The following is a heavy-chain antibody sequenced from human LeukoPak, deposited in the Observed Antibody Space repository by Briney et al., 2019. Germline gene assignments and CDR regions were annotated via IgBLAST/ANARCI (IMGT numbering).Heavy chain of an antibody. D-gene: IGHD3-22*01. CDR1: GFTFSEYY. Sequence: PGGSLRLSCAASGFTFSEYYMSWIRQALGRGREWASYISSSGKYIYYADSVEGRFTISRDNAKNSLYLQMNSLRAEDTAIYYCGRSHNYDSSGLPGSLWGQGALVTVSS. V-gene: IGHV3-11*01. CDR3: GRSHNYDSSGLPGSL. CDR2: ISSSGKYI. J-gene: IGHJ4*02.